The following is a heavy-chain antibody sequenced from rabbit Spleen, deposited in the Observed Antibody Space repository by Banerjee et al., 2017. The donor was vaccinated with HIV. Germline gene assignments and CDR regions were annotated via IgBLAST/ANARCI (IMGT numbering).Heavy chain of an antibody. CDR2: INAVTGKA. Sequence: QSLEESGGGLVKPEGSLTLTCKASGFPFSNKAVMCWVRQAPGKGLEWIACINAVTGKAVYASWAKGRFTISKTSSTTVTLQMTSLTAADTATYFCARDGISFVSSGWGLTRLDLWGPGTLVTVS. J-gene: IGHJ3*01. CDR1: GFPFSNKAV. CDR3: ARDGISFVSSGWGLTRLDL. V-gene: IGHV1S40*01. D-gene: IGHD4-1*01.